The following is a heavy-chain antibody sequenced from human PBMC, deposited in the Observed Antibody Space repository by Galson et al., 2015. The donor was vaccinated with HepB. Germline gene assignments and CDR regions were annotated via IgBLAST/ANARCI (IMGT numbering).Heavy chain of an antibody. V-gene: IGHV3-23*01. CDR3: AKDRGTYRVFDY. J-gene: IGHJ4*02. Sequence: SLRLSCAASGFTFSSYAMSWVRQAPGKGLEWVSAISGGGGGTYYADSVKGRFTISRDNSKNTLYLQMNSLRAEDTAVYYSAKDRGTYRVFDYWGQGTLVTVSS. CDR1: GFTFSSYA. D-gene: IGHD3-16*02. CDR2: ISGGGGGT.